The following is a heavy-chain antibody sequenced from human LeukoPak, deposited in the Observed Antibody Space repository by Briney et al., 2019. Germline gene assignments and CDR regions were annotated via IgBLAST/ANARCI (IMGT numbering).Heavy chain of an antibody. CDR1: GFTFSADW. V-gene: IGHV3-9*01. J-gene: IGHJ4*02. D-gene: IGHD5-12*01. Sequence: PGGSLRLSCVASGFTFSADWMHWVRQVPGKGLEWVSGISWNSGNLGYADSVKGRFTISRDNAKNSLYLQMNSLRAEDTALYYCAKDISDIVAYLFDYWGQGTLVTVSS. CDR3: AKDISDIVAYLFDY. CDR2: ISWNSGNL.